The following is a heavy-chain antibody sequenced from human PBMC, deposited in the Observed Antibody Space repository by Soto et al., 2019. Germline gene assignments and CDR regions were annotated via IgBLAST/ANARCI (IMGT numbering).Heavy chain of an antibody. CDR1: GYTFTEYY. CDR2: INPNSGGT. V-gene: IGHV1-2*04. Sequence: QVHLVQSGAEVKKPGASVRVSCKASGYTFTEYYVHWVRQAPGQGLEWMGWINPNSGGTNFAQKFQGWVTMTSDTSINTAYLELSRLRSDATAVYYCARRLGAGGDHYYGMDVWGQGTTVTVSS. J-gene: IGHJ6*02. D-gene: IGHD3-16*01. CDR3: ARRLGAGGDHYYGMDV.